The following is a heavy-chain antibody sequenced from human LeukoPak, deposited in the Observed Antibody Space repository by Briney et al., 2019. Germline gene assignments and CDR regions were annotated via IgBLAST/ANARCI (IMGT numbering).Heavy chain of an antibody. D-gene: IGHD3-10*01. Sequence: PFETLSLTCTVSGGSISSYHWNWIRQPPGKGLEWIGYIFSTGSTNYNPSLNSRVTISLDTSKSQFSLRLTSVTAADTAVYYCARRYGSGSYDKFDYWGQGALGTASS. V-gene: IGHV4-59*08. CDR1: GGSISSYH. CDR2: IFSTGST. CDR3: ARRYGSGSYDKFDY. J-gene: IGHJ4*02.